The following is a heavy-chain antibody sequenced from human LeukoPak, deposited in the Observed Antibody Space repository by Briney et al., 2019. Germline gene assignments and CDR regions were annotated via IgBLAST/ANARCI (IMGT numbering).Heavy chain of an antibody. CDR2: ISAYNGNT. CDR3: ARGGFSNYDFWSGPPLDYYYYYGMDV. Sequence: ASVKVSCKASGYTFTSYGISWVRQAPGQGLEWMGWISAYNGNTNYAQRLQGRVTMTTDTSTSTAYMELRSLRSDDTAVYYCARGGFSNYDFWSGPPLDYYYYYGMDVWGQGTTVTVSS. V-gene: IGHV1-18*01. J-gene: IGHJ6*02. CDR1: GYTFTSYG. D-gene: IGHD3-3*01.